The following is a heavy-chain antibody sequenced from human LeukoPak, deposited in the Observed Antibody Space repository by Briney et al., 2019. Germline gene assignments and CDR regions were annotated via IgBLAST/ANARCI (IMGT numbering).Heavy chain of an antibody. J-gene: IGHJ4*02. D-gene: IGHD3-22*01. CDR3: ARVDYYDTSGYYF. V-gene: IGHV3-53*01. CDR2: IYTDGST. CDR1: GFTVSSKY. Sequence: GGSLRLSCAASGFTVSSKYMSWVRQAPGKGLERVSIIYTDGSTYYADSVEGRFTISRDSSKNTLYLQMNSLRAEDTAVYYCARVDYYDTSGYYFWGQGTLVTVS.